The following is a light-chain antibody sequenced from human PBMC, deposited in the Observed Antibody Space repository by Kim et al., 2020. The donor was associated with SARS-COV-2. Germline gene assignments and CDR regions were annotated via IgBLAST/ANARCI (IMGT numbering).Light chain of an antibody. CDR3: QSYDSSLSGSYV. V-gene: IGLV1-40*01. CDR1: SSNIGAGYD. Sequence: QLVLTQPPSVSGAPGQRVTISCTGSSSNIGAGYDVHWYQQLPGTAPKLLIYGNSNRPSWVPDRFSGSKSGTSASLAITGLQAEDEADYYCQSYDSSLSGSYVFGTGTKVTVL. J-gene: IGLJ1*01. CDR2: GNS.